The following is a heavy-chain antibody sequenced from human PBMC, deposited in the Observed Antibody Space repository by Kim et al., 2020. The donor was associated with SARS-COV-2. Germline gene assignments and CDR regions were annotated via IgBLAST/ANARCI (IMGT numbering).Heavy chain of an antibody. CDR3: ARTQGLDY. J-gene: IGHJ4*02. V-gene: IGHV1-2*02. Sequence: ASVKVSCKASGYTFAGYFIHWVRQAPGQGLEWIGWIDPNTGDANHAQKFQGRATMARDTSISTAYMELSTLISDDTSIYYCARTQGLDYWGQGTQVTVSS. CDR2: IDPNTGDA. CDR1: GYTFAGYF.